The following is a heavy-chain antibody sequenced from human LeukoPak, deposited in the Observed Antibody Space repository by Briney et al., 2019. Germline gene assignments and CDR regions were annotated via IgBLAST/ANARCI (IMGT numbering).Heavy chain of an antibody. CDR2: IRYDGSNK. CDR1: GFTFSSYG. CDR3: AKWPYCSSTSCYTRQPDY. Sequence: GGSLRLSCAASGFTFSSYGMHWVRQAPGKGLEWVAFIRYDGSNKYYADSVKGRFTISGDSSKNTLYLQMNSLRAEDTAVYYCAKWPYCSSTSCYTRQPDYWGQGTLVTVSS. D-gene: IGHD2-2*02. V-gene: IGHV3-30*02. J-gene: IGHJ4*02.